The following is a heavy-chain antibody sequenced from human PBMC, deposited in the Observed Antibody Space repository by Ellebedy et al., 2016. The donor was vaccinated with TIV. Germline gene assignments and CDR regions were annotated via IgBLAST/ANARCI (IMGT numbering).Heavy chain of an antibody. Sequence: MPSETLFLTCTVSGGSISSYYWSWIRQPAGKGLEWIGRIYTSGSTNYNPSLQSRVTMSVDTSKNQFSLKLSSVTAADTAVYYCAGGYSSGWTDYWGQGTLVTVSS. V-gene: IGHV4-4*07. CDR1: GGSISSYY. D-gene: IGHD6-19*01. CDR3: AGGYSSGWTDY. CDR2: IYTSGST. J-gene: IGHJ4*02.